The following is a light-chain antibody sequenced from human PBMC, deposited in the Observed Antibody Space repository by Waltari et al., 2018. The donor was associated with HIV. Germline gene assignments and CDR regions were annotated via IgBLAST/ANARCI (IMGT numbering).Light chain of an antibody. V-gene: IGLV2-23*02. CDR2: EVT. CDR3: CSYAGRSTHV. CDR1: SSDVGSYNV. J-gene: IGLJ1*01. Sequence: QSALTQPASVSGSPGQSITISCTGTSSDVGSYNVVSWYQEHPGKAPKLMIYEVTKPPSGVSNRFSGSKSGNTASLTISGLQAEDEADYYCCSYAGRSTHVFGTGTKVTVL.